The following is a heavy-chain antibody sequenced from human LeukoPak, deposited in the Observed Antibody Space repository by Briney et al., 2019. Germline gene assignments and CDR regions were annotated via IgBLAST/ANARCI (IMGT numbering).Heavy chain of an antibody. J-gene: IGHJ6*03. CDR1: GGTFSSYA. Sequence: ASVKVSCKASGGTFSSYAISWVRQAPGQGLEWMGGIIPIFGTANYAQKFQGRVTITTDESTSTAYMELSGLRSEDTAVYYCAGGGTVTDDYYYYYMDVWGKGTTVTVSS. CDR3: AGGGTVTDDYYYYYMDV. CDR2: IIPIFGTA. D-gene: IGHD4-11*01. V-gene: IGHV1-69*05.